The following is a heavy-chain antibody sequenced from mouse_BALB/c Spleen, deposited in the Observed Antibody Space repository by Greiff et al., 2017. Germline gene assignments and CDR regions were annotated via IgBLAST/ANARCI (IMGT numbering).Heavy chain of an antibody. D-gene: IGHD1-1*01. CDR3: ARGTTVGYFDY. CDR2: ISSGSSTI. V-gene: IGHV5-17*02. J-gene: IGHJ2*01. CDR1: GFTFSSFG. Sequence: EVQLVESGGGLVQPGGSRKLSCAASGFTFSSFGMHWVRQAPEKGLEWVAYISSGSSTIYYADTVKGRFTISRDNPKNTLFLQMTSLRSEDTAMYYCARGTTVGYFDYWGQGTTLTVSS.